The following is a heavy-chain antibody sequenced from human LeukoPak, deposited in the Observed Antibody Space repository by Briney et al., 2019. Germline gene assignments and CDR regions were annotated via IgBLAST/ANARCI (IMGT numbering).Heavy chain of an antibody. V-gene: IGHV3-30-3*01. J-gene: IGHJ4*02. Sequence: PGRSLRLSCAASGFTFSSCAMHWVRQAPGKGLEWVAVISYGGSEKYYADSVKGRFTISRDNSKNTLYLQMNSLRAEDTAVYYCARERTGNFDYWGQGTLVTVSS. CDR3: ARERTGNFDY. D-gene: IGHD3-10*01. CDR2: ISYGGSEK. CDR1: GFTFSSCA.